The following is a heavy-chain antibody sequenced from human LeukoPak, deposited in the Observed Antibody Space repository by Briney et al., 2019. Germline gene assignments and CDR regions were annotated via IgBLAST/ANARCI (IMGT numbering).Heavy chain of an antibody. V-gene: IGHV4-39*07. CDR2: IYYSGST. CDR1: GGSISSSSYY. J-gene: IGHJ4*02. D-gene: IGHD3-10*01. CDR3: ASSIGVRGVINQGPHFDY. Sequence: SETLSLTCTVSGGSISSSSYYWGWIRQPPGKGLEWIGSIYYSGSTNYNPSLKSRVTISVDTSKNQFSLKLSSVTAADTAVYYCASSIGVRGVINQGPHFDYWGQGTLVTVSS.